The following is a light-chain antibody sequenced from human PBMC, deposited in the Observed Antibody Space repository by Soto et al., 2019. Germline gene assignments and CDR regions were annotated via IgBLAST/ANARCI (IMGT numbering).Light chain of an antibody. Sequence: EIVLTQSPATLSLSPGERATLSCRASQSVSSYLAWYQQKPGQAPRLLIYDASNRATGIPARFSGSGSGTDFTLTISRLAPEDFALYYCQHYDTSPITFGQGTRLEI. CDR2: DAS. CDR1: QSVSSY. J-gene: IGKJ5*01. V-gene: IGKV3-11*01. CDR3: QHYDTSPIT.